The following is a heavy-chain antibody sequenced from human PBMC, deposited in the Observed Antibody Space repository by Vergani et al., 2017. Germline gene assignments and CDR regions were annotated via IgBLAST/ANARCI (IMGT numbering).Heavy chain of an antibody. V-gene: IGHV3-33*01. Sequence: QVQLVESGGGVVQPGRSLRLSCAASGFTFSSYGMHWVRQAPGKGLEWVAVIWYDGSNKYYADSVKGRFTISRDNSKNKLYLQMNSLRAEDTAVYYCARGGLASNWFDPWGQGTLVTVSS. CDR2: IWYDGSNK. D-gene: IGHD1-26*01. J-gene: IGHJ5*02. CDR1: GFTFSSYG. CDR3: ARGGLASNWFDP.